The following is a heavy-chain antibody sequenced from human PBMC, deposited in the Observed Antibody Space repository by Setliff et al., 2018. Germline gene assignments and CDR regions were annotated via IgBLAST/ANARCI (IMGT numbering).Heavy chain of an antibody. Sequence: ASVKVSCKASGGMSGTYSISWVRQAPGQGLEWMGAIIPIFGTPNYAQKFQDRVTITAGVPTSTAYMELSSLRSDDTAVYYCARDGAYCSGGSCYSFDYWGQGTQVTV. CDR3: ARDGAYCSGGSCYSFDY. D-gene: IGHD2-15*01. J-gene: IGHJ4*02. CDR1: GGMSGTYS. V-gene: IGHV1-69*13. CDR2: IIPIFGTP.